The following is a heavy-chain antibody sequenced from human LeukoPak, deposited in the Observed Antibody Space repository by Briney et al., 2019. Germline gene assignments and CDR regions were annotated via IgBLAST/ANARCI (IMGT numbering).Heavy chain of an antibody. V-gene: IGHV3-30*18. CDR2: ISYDGSNK. D-gene: IGHD3-22*01. J-gene: IGHJ1*01. Sequence: GGSLRLSCAASGFTFSSYGMHWVRQAPGKGLEWVAVISYDGSNKHYADSVKGRFTISRDNSKNTLYLQMNSLRAEDTAMYYCAKSSDSSGYYSAEYFQHWGQGPLVTVSS. CDR1: GFTFSSYG. CDR3: AKSSDSSGYYSAEYFQH.